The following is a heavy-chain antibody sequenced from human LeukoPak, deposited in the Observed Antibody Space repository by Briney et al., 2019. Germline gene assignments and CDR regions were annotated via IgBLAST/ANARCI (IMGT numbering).Heavy chain of an antibody. D-gene: IGHD1-26*01. J-gene: IGHJ4*02. CDR1: GFTVSSNY. V-gene: IGHV3-66*01. CDR2: IYSGGST. Sequence: GGSLRLSCAASGFTVSSNYMSWIRQAPGKGLEWVSIIYSGGSTYYADSVKGRFTISRDNSKNTLYLQMNSLRAEDTAVYYCARAGVGATKSFDYWGQGTLVTVSS. CDR3: ARAGVGATKSFDY.